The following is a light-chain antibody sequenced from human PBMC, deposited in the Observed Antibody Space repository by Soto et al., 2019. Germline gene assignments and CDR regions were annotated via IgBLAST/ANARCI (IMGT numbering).Light chain of an antibody. J-gene: IGKJ1*01. V-gene: IGKV1-5*03. Sequence: DIQMTQSPSTLSASEGDRVTISCRASQSVSIWLAWYQQKPGRAPKLLIYKSSILESGVPSRFSGSGSGTEFTLTICSLQPDDFATYYCQQFNTSPWTFGQGTKVEMK. CDR2: KSS. CDR3: QQFNTSPWT. CDR1: QSVSIW.